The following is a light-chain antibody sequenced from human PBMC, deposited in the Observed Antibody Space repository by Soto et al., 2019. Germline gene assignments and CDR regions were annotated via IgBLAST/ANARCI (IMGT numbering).Light chain of an antibody. CDR2: GAS. V-gene: IGKV1-39*01. CDR3: QQSYTTPVT. CDR1: QAINKY. Sequence: DIQMTQSPSSLPASVGDSVTITCRASQAINKYLNWYQHKAGQAPKLLIYGASSLHKGVPARFRGSGAGTFFTLTISSLQPEDFATYYCQQSYTTPVTFGRGTTVEIK. J-gene: IGKJ1*01.